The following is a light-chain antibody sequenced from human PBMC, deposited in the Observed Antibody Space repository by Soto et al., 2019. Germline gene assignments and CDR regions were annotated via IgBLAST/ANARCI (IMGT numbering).Light chain of an antibody. V-gene: IGLV2-14*01. CDR1: TSDVGNYNY. Sequence: QSALTQPASVSGSPGQSITISCTGTTSDVGNYNYVSWYQQHPGKAPKLMIYDVTNRPSGVSNRFSGSKSGNTASLTISGLQAEDEADYYCSSYTIPSPRGDVVFGGGTKLTVL. CDR2: DVT. J-gene: IGLJ2*01. CDR3: SSYTIPSPRGDVV.